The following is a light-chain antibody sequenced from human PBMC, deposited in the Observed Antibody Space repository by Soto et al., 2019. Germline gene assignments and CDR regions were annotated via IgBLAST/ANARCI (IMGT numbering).Light chain of an antibody. V-gene: IGKV3-11*01. Sequence: EIVLTQSPATLSLSPGERAALSCRASQSVSSYLAWYQQKTGQAPRLLIYDASKRAPGIPARFTGGGSGTEFSLTISSLEPEDFAVYFCQQRSNWPSTFGGGTKVEI. CDR1: QSVSSY. CDR2: DAS. J-gene: IGKJ4*01. CDR3: QQRSNWPST.